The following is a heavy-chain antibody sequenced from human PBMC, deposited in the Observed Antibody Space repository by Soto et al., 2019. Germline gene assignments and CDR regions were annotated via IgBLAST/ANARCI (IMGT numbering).Heavy chain of an antibody. Sequence: GGSLRLSCAASGFTFSSYWMSWVRQAPGKGLEWVANIKQDGSEKYYVDSVKGRFTISRDNAKNSLYLQMNSLRAEDTAVYYCARDGGAYYYGSGSYPRWFDPWGQGTLVTVSS. CDR3: ARDGGAYYYGSGSYPRWFDP. CDR1: GFTFSSYW. V-gene: IGHV3-7*01. D-gene: IGHD3-10*01. J-gene: IGHJ5*02. CDR2: IKQDGSEK.